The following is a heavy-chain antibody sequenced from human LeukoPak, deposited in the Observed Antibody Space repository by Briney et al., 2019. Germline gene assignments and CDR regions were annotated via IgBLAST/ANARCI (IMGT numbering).Heavy chain of an antibody. V-gene: IGHV1-8*01. D-gene: IGHD2-21*01. J-gene: IGHJ5*02. CDR2: INPKSGNT. CDR1: GYTFTSND. CDR3: ARAQPDYNLFDP. Sequence: GASVKVSCKASGYTFTSNDIDWVQQAPGQGLEWMGWINPKSGNTAYAQKFQGRVTMTRSTSINTAYMELSSLTSEDTAVYYCARAQPDYNLFDPWGQGTLVTVSS.